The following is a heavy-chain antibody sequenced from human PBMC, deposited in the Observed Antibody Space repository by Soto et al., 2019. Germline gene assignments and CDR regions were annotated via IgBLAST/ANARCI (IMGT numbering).Heavy chain of an antibody. Sequence: GSLRLSCAASGFTFSSYGMHWVRQAPGKGLEWVAVIWYDGSNKYYADSVKGRFTISRDNSKNTLYLQMNSLRAEDTAVYYCARDFLWAVAGTHQAHFDYWGQGTLVTVSS. CDR3: ARDFLWAVAGTHQAHFDY. J-gene: IGHJ4*02. V-gene: IGHV3-33*01. CDR2: IWYDGSNK. D-gene: IGHD6-19*01. CDR1: GFTFSSYG.